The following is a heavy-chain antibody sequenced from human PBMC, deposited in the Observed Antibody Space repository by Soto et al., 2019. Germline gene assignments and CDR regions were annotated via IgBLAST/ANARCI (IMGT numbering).Heavy chain of an antibody. V-gene: IGHV1-3*01. D-gene: IGHD2-2*01. J-gene: IGHJ4*02. CDR3: ARVGTLGYCSSTSCPYYFDY. CDR1: GYTFTSYA. CDR2: INAGNGNT. Sequence: ASVKVSCKASGYTFTSYAMHWVRQAPGQRLEWMGWINAGNGNTKYSQKFQGRVTITRDTSASTAYMELSSLRSEDTAVYYCARVGTLGYCSSTSCPYYFDYWGQGTLVTVSS.